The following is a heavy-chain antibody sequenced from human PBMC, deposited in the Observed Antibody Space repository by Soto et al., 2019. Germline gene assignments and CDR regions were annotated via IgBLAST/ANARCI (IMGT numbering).Heavy chain of an antibody. Sequence: ASVKVSCKASGYTFASYGIGWVRQAPGQGLEGEGWISAYNGHTNYAQKLKGRVTMTRNTYTSTAYMELRSLRSNDTAVYSCARVAIFQDYWGPGTLVTVSS. CDR1: GYTFASYG. J-gene: IGHJ4*02. CDR2: ISAYNGHT. CDR3: ARVAIFQDY. V-gene: IGHV1-18*01.